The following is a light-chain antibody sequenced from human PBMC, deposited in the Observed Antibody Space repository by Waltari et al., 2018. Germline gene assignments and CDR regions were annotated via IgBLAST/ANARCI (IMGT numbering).Light chain of an antibody. CDR3: MQALQSPYT. CDR1: QSLLHSNGYNY. Sequence: DIVLTQSPLSLPVTPGEPASISCRSSQSLLHSNGYNYFDWYLQRPGQSPQLLIYLGSNRASGVPDRCSGSGSGTDFTLKINRVELEDVGVYYCMQALQSPYTFGQGTKLEIK. J-gene: IGKJ2*01. CDR2: LGS. V-gene: IGKV2-28*01.